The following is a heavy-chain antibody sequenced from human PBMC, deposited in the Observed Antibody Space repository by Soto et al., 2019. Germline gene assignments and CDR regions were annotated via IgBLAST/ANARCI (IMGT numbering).Heavy chain of an antibody. V-gene: IGHV1-2*04. J-gene: IGHJ6*02. CDR1: GYTFTGYY. CDR2: INPNSGGT. CDR3: ALSCRTSYCSGGSCYSHYYYYGMDV. Sequence: ASVKVSCKASGYTFTGYYMHWVRQAPGQGLEWMGWINPNSGGTNYAQKFQGWVTMTRDTSISTAYMELSRLRSDDTAVYYCALSCRTSYCSGGSCYSHYYYYGMDVWGQGTTVTVSS. D-gene: IGHD2-15*01.